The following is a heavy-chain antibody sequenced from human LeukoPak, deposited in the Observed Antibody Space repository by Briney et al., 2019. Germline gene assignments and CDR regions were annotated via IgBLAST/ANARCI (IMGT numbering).Heavy chain of an antibody. J-gene: IGHJ4*01. D-gene: IGHD5-12*01. CDR1: GGXISSYY. Sequence: PSETLSLTCTVSGGXISSYYWSWIRQPPGKGREWLGFINYSGSANYNPSLRSRVTISVATSKNQFSLKLNSVSAADTAVYYCARTGVVATSYFFDYWGHGTLVTVSS. CDR3: ARTGVVATSYFFDY. V-gene: IGHV4-59*01. CDR2: INYSGSA.